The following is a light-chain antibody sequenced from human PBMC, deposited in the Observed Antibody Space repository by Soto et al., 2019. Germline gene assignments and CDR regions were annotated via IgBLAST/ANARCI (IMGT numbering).Light chain of an antibody. CDR1: SSDVGGYNY. CDR2: EVS. J-gene: IGLJ1*01. Sequence: QSVLTQPPSASGSPGQSVTISRTGTSSDVGGYNYVSWYQQHPGKAPKLMIYEVSKRPSGVPDRFSGSKSGNTASLTVSGLQAEGEADYYCSSYAGSNNYVFGTGTKV. V-gene: IGLV2-8*01. CDR3: SSYAGSNNYV.